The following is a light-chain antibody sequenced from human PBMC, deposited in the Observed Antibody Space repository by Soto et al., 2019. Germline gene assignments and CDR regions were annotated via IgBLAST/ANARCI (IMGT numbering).Light chain of an antibody. CDR3: RQYGSSTFT. J-gene: IGKJ2*01. CDR2: GTS. Sequence: EIVLTQSPGTLSLPPGERATLSCRASQSIRSGYLAWYQQNPGQSPRLLLYGTSSRAPGIPARFSGSGSGNDFTITISRLEHDDFAVDYCRQYGSSTFTFGQGTRLDIK. V-gene: IGKV3-20*01. CDR1: QSIRSGY.